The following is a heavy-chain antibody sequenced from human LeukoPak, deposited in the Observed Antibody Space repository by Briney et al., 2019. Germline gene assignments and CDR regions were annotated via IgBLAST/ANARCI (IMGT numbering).Heavy chain of an antibody. CDR2: IIGTGGST. CDR3: AKGKAYDNLDWFDP. D-gene: IGHD3-9*01. Sequence: GGSLRLSCAVSGFTFDDYGMTWVRQAPGKGLEWVSSIIGTGGSTFYADSVKGRFTISRDNSKNTLYLQMNSLRDEDTAVYYCAKGKAYDNLDWFDPWGQGTLVTVFS. J-gene: IGHJ5*02. CDR1: GFTFDDYG. V-gene: IGHV3-23*01.